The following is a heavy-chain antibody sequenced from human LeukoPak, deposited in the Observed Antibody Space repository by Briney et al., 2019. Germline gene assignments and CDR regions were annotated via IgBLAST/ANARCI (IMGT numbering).Heavy chain of an antibody. J-gene: IGHJ4*02. V-gene: IGHV4-59*01. D-gene: IGHD1-26*01. CDR3: ARGGRWSWIFDS. CDR1: NGSMSDYY. Sequence: PSETLSLTCTVSNGSMSDYYWSRIRQPPGKGLDWIGNVYYTGSTNYNPSLRGRISISVDLSKNQFSLKLNSVTAADTAIYYCARGGRWSWIFDSWGQGTLVTVSS. CDR2: VYYTGST.